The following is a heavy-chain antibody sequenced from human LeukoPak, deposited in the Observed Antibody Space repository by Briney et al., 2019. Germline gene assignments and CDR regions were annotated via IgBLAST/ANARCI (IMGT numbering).Heavy chain of an antibody. Sequence: SETLSLTCTVSGGSISNYYWSWIRQPPGKGLEWIGYIYNSGSTNYNPSLKSRVTISVDTSKNQFSLKLSAVTAADTAVYYCARRGGYTSGWPWDWGQGTLVTVSS. V-gene: IGHV4-59*08. J-gene: IGHJ4*02. CDR3: ARRGGYTSGWPWD. CDR2: IYNSGST. CDR1: GGSISNYY. D-gene: IGHD6-19*01.